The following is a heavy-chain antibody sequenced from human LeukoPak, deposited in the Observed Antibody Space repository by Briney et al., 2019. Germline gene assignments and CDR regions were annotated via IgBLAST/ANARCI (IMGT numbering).Heavy chain of an antibody. D-gene: IGHD2-21*02. J-gene: IGHJ4*02. Sequence: PGGSLRLSCAASGFTFSSYSMNWVRQAPGKGLEWVSSISSSSSYIYYADSVKGRFTISTDNAKNSLYLQMNSLRAEDTAVYYCARDILYCGGDCYFDYWGQGTLVTVSS. CDR2: ISSSSSYI. CDR1: GFTFSSYS. V-gene: IGHV3-21*01. CDR3: ARDILYCGGDCYFDY.